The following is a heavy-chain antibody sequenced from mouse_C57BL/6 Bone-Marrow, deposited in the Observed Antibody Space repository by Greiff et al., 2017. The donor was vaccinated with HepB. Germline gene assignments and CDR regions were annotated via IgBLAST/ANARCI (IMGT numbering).Heavy chain of an antibody. CDR1: GYTFTSYW. CDR2: INPSNGGT. V-gene: IGHV1-53*01. Sequence: VQVVESGAELARPGASVKLSCKASGYTFTSYWMHWVKQRPGQGLEWIGNINPSNGGTNYNEKFKSKATLTVDKSSSTAYMQLSSLTSEDSAVYYCARLGDSSGYEGRYWGQGTLVTVSA. CDR3: ARLGDSSGYEGRY. J-gene: IGHJ3*01. D-gene: IGHD3-2*02.